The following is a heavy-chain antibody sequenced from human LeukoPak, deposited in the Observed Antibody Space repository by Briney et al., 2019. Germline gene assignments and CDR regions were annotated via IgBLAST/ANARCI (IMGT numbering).Heavy chain of an antibody. CDR2: ISGSGDNT. CDR1: GFTVSGFA. J-gene: IGHJ6*01. Sequence: GGSLRLSCAASGFTVSGFAMSWVRRTPGKGLEWVSGISGSGDNTLYADSVKGRFTISRDNSKNKLYLEMNSLRAEDTAIYYCAKMKGHPLPKYYMDVWGQGTTVTVSS. CDR3: AKMKGHPLPKYYMDV. V-gene: IGHV3-23*01. D-gene: IGHD1-26*01.